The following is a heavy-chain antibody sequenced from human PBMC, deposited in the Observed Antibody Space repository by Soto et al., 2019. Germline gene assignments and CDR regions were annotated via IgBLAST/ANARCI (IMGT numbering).Heavy chain of an antibody. Sequence: ASVKVSCKASGYTFTSYYMHWVRQAPGQGLEWMGIINPSGGSTSYAQKFQGRVTMTRDTSTSTVYMELSSLRSEDTAVYYCARLPKAYCGGDSSGPDYDYWGQGTLVTVSS. CDR3: ARLPKAYCGGDSSGPDYDY. D-gene: IGHD2-21*02. CDR1: GYTFTSYY. J-gene: IGHJ4*02. CDR2: INPSGGST. V-gene: IGHV1-46*01.